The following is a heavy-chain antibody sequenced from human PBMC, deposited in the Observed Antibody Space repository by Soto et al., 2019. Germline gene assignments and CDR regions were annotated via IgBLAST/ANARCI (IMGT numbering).Heavy chain of an antibody. Sequence: QVQLVESGGGVVQPGRSLRLSCAASGFTFSSYGMHWVRQAPGKGLEWVAVISYDGSNKYYADSVKGRFTISRDNSKNTLYLQMNSLRAEDTAVYYCAKGSRGIGYGDWFDPWGQGTLVTVSS. V-gene: IGHV3-30*18. CDR1: GFTFSSYG. CDR2: ISYDGSNK. D-gene: IGHD1-26*01. J-gene: IGHJ5*02. CDR3: AKGSRGIGYGDWFDP.